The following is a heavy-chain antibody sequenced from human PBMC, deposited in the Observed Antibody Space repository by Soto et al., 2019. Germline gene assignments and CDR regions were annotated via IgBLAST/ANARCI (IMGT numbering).Heavy chain of an antibody. CDR3: ARSPIAAHRAPTYYFDY. D-gene: IGHD6-6*01. V-gene: IGHV4-31*03. Sequence: PSETLSLTCTVSGGSISSGGYYWSWIRQHPGKGLEWIGYIYYSGSTYYNPSLKSRVTISVDTSKNQFSLKLSSVTAADTAVYYCARSPIAAHRAPTYYFDYWGQGTLVTVSS. CDR1: GGSISSGGYY. J-gene: IGHJ4*02. CDR2: IYYSGST.